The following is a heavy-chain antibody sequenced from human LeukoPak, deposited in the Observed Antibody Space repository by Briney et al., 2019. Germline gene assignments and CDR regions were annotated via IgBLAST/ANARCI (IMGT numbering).Heavy chain of an antibody. Sequence: GGSLRLSCAASGFTFSSYAMHWVRQAPGKGLEWVAVISYDGSNKYYADSVKGRFTISRDNSKNTLYLQMNSLRAEDTAVYYCAREGIAAAGTLWFDPWGQGTPVTVSS. D-gene: IGHD6-13*01. CDR1: GFTFSSYA. J-gene: IGHJ5*02. CDR2: ISYDGSNK. V-gene: IGHV3-30-3*01. CDR3: AREGIAAAGTLWFDP.